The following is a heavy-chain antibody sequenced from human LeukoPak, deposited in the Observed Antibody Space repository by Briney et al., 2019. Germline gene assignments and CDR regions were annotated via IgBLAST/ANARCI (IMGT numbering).Heavy chain of an antibody. J-gene: IGHJ4*02. D-gene: IGHD3-22*01. Sequence: GGSLRLSCAASGFTFSSYGMSWVRQAPGKGLEWVSAISGSGGSTYYADSVKGRFTISRDNSKNTLYLQMNSLRAEDTAVYYCANLLYYDSSVGTDYWGQGTLVTVSS. CDR2: ISGSGGST. CDR3: ANLLYYDSSVGTDY. V-gene: IGHV3-23*01. CDR1: GFTFSSYG.